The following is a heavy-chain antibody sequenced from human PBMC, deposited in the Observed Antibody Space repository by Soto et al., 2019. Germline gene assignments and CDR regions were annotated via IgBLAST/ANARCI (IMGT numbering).Heavy chain of an antibody. Sequence: LSLTCTVFGGSVSIGDYLWSWIRQRPGKGLEWIGYIHDSGNTYYNPSPKSRVTISLDTSKNQFSLKVTSMTAADTAVYFCARARGGDSGDYASLFDRWGQGNLVTVSS. CDR1: GGSVSIGDYL. J-gene: IGHJ5*02. CDR3: ARARGGDSGDYASLFDR. V-gene: IGHV4-30-4*01. D-gene: IGHD4-17*01. CDR2: IHDSGNT.